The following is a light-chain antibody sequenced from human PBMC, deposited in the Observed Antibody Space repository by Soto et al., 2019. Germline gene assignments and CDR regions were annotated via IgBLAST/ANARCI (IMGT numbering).Light chain of an antibody. CDR3: SSYTSSSTLVV. Sequence: QSVLTQPAYVSGYPGQSITISCTGTSSDVGGYNYVSWYQKHPGKAPKLMIYAVSNRPSGVSNRFSGSKSGNTAPLTISGLQAEDEADYYCSSYTSSSTLVVFGGGTKLSVL. CDR2: AVS. CDR1: SSDVGGYNY. J-gene: IGLJ2*01. V-gene: IGLV2-14*01.